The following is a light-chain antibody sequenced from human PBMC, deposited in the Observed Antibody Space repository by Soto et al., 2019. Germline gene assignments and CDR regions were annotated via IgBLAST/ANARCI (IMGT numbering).Light chain of an antibody. CDR2: KAS. CDR1: QTISSW. CDR3: QQSETYPLT. Sequence: DIQMTQSPSTLSGSVGDRVTITCRASQTISSWLAWYQQKPGKAPKLLIYKASTLKSGVPSRFSGSGSGTEFTLTISSLQPGDFATYYCQQSETYPLTFGQGNDWRL. J-gene: IGKJ5*01. V-gene: IGKV1-5*03.